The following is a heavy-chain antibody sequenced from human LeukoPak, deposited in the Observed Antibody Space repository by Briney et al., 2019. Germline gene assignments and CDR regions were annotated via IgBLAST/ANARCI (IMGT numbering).Heavy chain of an antibody. V-gene: IGHV4-30-4*01. CDR2: MYYSGST. Sequence: SETLSLTCTVSGGSISSGDYYWSWIRQSPGKGLEWIGYMYYSGSTYYNPPLKSRVVISVDTSKNQFSLKLSSVTAADTAVYYCARPYYYDSRIDPWGQGILVTVSS. CDR3: ARPYYYDSRIDP. J-gene: IGHJ5*02. D-gene: IGHD3-22*01. CDR1: GGSISSGDYY.